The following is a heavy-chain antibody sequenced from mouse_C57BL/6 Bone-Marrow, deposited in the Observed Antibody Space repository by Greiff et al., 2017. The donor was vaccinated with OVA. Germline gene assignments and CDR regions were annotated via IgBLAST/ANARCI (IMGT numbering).Heavy chain of an antibody. D-gene: IGHD1-1*01. Sequence: VQVVESGPELVKPGASVKISCKASGYAFSSSWMNWVKQRPGKGLEWIGRIYPGDGDTNYNGKFKGKATLTADKSSSTAYMQLSSLTSEDSAVYFCARDHYYGSRDYAMDYWGQGTSVTVSS. CDR2: IYPGDGDT. V-gene: IGHV1-82*01. CDR3: ARDHYYGSRDYAMDY. CDR1: GYAFSSSW. J-gene: IGHJ4*01.